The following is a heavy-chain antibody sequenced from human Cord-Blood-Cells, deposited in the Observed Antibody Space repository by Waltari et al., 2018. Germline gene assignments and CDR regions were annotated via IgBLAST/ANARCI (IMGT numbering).Heavy chain of an antibody. J-gene: IGHJ4*02. CDR1: GFTFSSYG. CDR3: VKPGITGTVYYFDY. Sequence: QVQLVESGGGVVQPGRSLRLSCAASGFTFSSYGLHWVRQAPGKGLEWVAVISYDGSNKYYADSVKGRFTISRDKSKNTLYLQMNSLRAEDTAVYYCVKPGITGTVYYFDYWGQGTLVTVSS. CDR2: ISYDGSNK. V-gene: IGHV3-30*18. D-gene: IGHD1-20*01.